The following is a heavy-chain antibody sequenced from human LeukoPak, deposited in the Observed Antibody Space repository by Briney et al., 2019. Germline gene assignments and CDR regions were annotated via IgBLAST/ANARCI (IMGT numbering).Heavy chain of an antibody. J-gene: IGHJ6*04. CDR1: GGFLNGYY. CDR3: ARHVYGEGMVV. D-gene: IGHD4-17*01. CDR2: IHSSEGT. V-gene: IGHV4-59*08. Sequence: SETQSLTCTVSGGFLNGYYWGWIRQPPGKGLECIGYIHSSEGTAHNASLKSRLTISLDTSKNQFSLTLSSVTAADTAVYYCARHVYGEGMVVWGKGTTVTVSS.